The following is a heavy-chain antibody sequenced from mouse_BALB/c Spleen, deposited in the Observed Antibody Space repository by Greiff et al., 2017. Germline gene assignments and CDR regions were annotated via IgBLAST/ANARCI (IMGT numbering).Heavy chain of an antibody. Sequence: EVKLVESGGGLVQPGGSLRLSCATSGFTFTDYYMSWVRQPPGKALEWLGFIRNKANGYTTEYSASVKGRFTISRDNSQSILYLQMNTLKAEDSATDYCARDKNSWFAYWGQGTLVTVSA. CDR2: IRNKANGYTT. V-gene: IGHV7-3*02. D-gene: IGHD5-2*01. CDR3: ARDKNSWFAY. CDR1: GFTFTDYY. J-gene: IGHJ3*01.